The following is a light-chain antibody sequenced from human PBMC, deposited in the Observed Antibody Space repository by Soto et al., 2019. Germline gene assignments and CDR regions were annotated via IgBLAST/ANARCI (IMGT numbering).Light chain of an antibody. Sequence: QSALTQPASVSGSPGQSITISCTGTSSDVGSYNLVSWYQQHPGKAPKLMIYEGSKRPSGVSNRFSGSKSGNTASLTISGLHAEDEAEYYCCSYAGSSTFYVFGTGTKVTVL. V-gene: IGLV2-23*01. J-gene: IGLJ1*01. CDR2: EGS. CDR1: SSDVGSYNL. CDR3: CSYAGSSTFYV.